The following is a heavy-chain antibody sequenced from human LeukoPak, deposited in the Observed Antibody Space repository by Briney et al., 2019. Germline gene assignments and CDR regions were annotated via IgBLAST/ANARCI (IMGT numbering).Heavy chain of an antibody. J-gene: IGHJ4*02. Sequence: GESLKISCKGSGYSFTSYWIGWVRQMPGKGLEWMGIIYPGDSDTRYSPSFQGQVTISADKSISTAYLQWRSLKASYTAMYYCARLTTVTGFDYWGQRTLVTVSS. CDR1: GYSFTSYW. V-gene: IGHV5-51*01. CDR2: IYPGDSDT. D-gene: IGHD4-17*01. CDR3: ARLTTVTGFDY.